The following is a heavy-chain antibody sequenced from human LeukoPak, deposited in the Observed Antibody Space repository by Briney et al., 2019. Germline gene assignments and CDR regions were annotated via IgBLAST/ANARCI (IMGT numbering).Heavy chain of an antibody. CDR2: IYYSGST. CDR1: GGSISSYY. J-gene: IGHJ4*02. D-gene: IGHD3-10*01. CDR3: AGGRGLDY. Sequence: SESLSLTSTVPGGSISSYYWSWIPQPPGKGLEWIGYIYYSGSTNYNPSLKSRVTISVDTSKNQFSLKLSSVTAADTAVYYCAGGRGLDYWGQGTLVTVSS. V-gene: IGHV4-59*01.